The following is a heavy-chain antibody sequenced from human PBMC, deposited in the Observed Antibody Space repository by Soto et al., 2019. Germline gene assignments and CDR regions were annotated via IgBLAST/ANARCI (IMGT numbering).Heavy chain of an antibody. CDR2: ISDNSSVI. J-gene: IGHJ4*02. D-gene: IGHD2-8*01. CDR3: ARDRDAYCSKGICSGPYFDY. Sequence: PGGSLRLSCASSVFTFITYSINWVRQAPGKGLEWISYISDNSSVIYYADAVKGRFTISRDNAKNSLYLQMNSLRDEDTAVYYCARDRDAYCSKGICSGPYFDYWGQGTLVTVSS. CDR1: VFTFITYS. V-gene: IGHV3-48*02.